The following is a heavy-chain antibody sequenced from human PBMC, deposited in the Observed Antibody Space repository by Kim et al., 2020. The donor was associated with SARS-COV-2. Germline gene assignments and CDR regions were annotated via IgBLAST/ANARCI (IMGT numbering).Heavy chain of an antibody. CDR3: VRLNQRYYFDF. CDR2: SKT. D-gene: IGHD2-21*01. V-gene: IGHV3-74*01. J-gene: IGHJ4*02. Sequence: SKTIYADSVKGRFTISRDNAKNTLYLQMNRLRAEDTALYYCVRLNQRYYFDFWGQGTLVSVSS.